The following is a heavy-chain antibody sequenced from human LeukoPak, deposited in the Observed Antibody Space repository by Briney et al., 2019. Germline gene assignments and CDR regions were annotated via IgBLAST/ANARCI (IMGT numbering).Heavy chain of an antibody. CDR1: GLTFRSHA. V-gene: IGHV3-23*01. Sequence: GGSLRLSCAASGLTFRSHAMTWVRQAPGKGLEWVSVISGSGNNTYYADSVKGRFTISRDNSKNTLCLQMNSLRPEDTAVYYCAKGKDVWGSYRTEFDFWGQGTLVAVSS. CDR2: ISGSGNNT. J-gene: IGHJ4*02. CDR3: AKGKDVWGSYRTEFDF. D-gene: IGHD3-16*02.